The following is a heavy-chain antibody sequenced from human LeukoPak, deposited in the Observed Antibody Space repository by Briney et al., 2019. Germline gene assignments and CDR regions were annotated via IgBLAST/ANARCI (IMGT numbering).Heavy chain of an antibody. Sequence: PSETLSLTCPVSGGSITSSVYYWGWIRQPPGKGLEWIGTIYYSGSTYYNPSLKSRVTISVDTSKNQFSLKVSSVTAADTAVYYCARQGYSSGEYYHMDVWGKGTTVTVSS. J-gene: IGHJ6*03. V-gene: IGHV4-39*01. CDR2: IYYSGST. CDR1: GGSITSSVYY. CDR3: ARQGYSSGEYYHMDV. D-gene: IGHD6-19*01.